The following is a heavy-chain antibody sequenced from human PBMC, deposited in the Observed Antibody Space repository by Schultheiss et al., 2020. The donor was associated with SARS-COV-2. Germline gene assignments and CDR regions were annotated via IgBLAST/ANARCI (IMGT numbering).Heavy chain of an antibody. CDR1: GVTFSNYA. D-gene: IGHD2-15*01. J-gene: IGHJ4*02. CDR2: ISGSGGST. V-gene: IGHV3-23*01. Sequence: GGSLRLSCAASGVTFSNYAMSWVRQAPGKGLEWVSVISGSGGSTYYADSVKGRFTISRDNSKNTLYLQMNSLRAEDTAVYYCARVAQIVVVVAAIDYWGQGTLVTVSS. CDR3: ARVAQIVVVVAAIDY.